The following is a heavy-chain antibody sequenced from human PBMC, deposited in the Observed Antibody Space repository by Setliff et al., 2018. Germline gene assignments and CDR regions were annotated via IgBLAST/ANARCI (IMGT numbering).Heavy chain of an antibody. J-gene: IGHJ3*01. D-gene: IGHD1-20*01. CDR1: GGSISSYY. V-gene: IGHV4-59*01. CDR3: ARGNNWEPDAFDV. Sequence: SETLSLTCTVSGGSISSYYWSWIRQPPGKGLEWIAYIYYSGSTDYNPSLKSRVTISVDTSKNQFSLKLSSVTAADTAVYYCARGNNWEPDAFDVWGQGTMVTVSS. CDR2: IYYSGST.